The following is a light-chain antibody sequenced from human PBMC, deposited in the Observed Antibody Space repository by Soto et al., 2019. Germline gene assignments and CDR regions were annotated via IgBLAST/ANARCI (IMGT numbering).Light chain of an antibody. CDR1: QSVRSD. V-gene: IGKV1-6*01. CDR2: AAS. J-gene: IGKJ1*01. CDR3: LLYYNYFWA. Sequence: ATQATSPPSTPTASVRASVTITCRTSQSVRSDLGWYQQKPGQVPKLLIYAASTRRSGIPSRFSGSGSGRDFTLTISSLQPEDFAAYYCLLYYNYFWAFGQGTKVDIK.